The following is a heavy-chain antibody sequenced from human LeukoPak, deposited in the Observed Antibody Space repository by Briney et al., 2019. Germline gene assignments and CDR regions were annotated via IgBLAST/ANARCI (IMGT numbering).Heavy chain of an antibody. CDR1: GGSISSSRYY. CDR2: IYYSGST. Sequence: SETLSLTCTVSGGSISSSRYYWGWVRQPPGKGLEYIGNIYYSGSTYYKPSLKSRVTISVDTSKNQFSLKVTSVTAADTAVYYCASPTIAAAGTQVDYWGQGTLVTVSS. J-gene: IGHJ4*02. V-gene: IGHV4-39*01. D-gene: IGHD6-13*01. CDR3: ASPTIAAAGTQVDY.